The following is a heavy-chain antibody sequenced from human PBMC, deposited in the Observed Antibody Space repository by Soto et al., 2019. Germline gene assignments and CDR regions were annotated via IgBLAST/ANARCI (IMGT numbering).Heavy chain of an antibody. CDR1: GFTFSSNA. D-gene: IGHD6-13*01. CDR2: ISGSGGST. J-gene: IGHJ6*02. Sequence: EVQLLESGGGLVQPGGSLRLSCAASGFTFSSNAMSWVRQAPGKGLEWVSAISGSGGSTYYADSVKGRFTISRDNSKNTLYLQMNSLRAEDTAVYYCAREIAGSSWPYYYYGMDVWGQGTTVTVSS. CDR3: AREIAGSSWPYYYYGMDV. V-gene: IGHV3-23*01.